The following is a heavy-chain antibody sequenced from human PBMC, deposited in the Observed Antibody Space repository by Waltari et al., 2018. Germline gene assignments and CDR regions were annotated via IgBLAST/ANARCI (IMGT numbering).Heavy chain of an antibody. J-gene: IGHJ4*02. CDR2: INAGNGNT. Sequence: QVQLVQSGAEVKKPGASVKVSCKASGYTFTSYAMHWVRQAPGQRLEWMGWINAGNGNTKCSQKFQGRVTITRDTSASTAYMELGSLRSEDTAVYYCARSWYYFDYWGQGTLVTVSS. V-gene: IGHV1-3*01. D-gene: IGHD6-13*01. CDR1: GYTFTSYA. CDR3: ARSWYYFDY.